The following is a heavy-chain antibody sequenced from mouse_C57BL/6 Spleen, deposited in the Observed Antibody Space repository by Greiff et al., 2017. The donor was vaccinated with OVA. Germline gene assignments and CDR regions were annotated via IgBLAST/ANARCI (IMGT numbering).Heavy chain of an antibody. J-gene: IGHJ4*01. CDR2: ISSGSSTI. Sequence: EVMLVESGGGLVKPGGSLKLSCAASGFTFSDYGMHWVRQAPEKGLEWVAYISSGSSTIYYADTVKGRFTISRDNAKNTLFLQMTSLRSEDTAMXYCARGGSTDGSTHYDAMDYWGQGTSVTVSS. CDR3: ARGGSTDGSTHYDAMDY. D-gene: IGHD1-1*01. CDR1: GFTFSDYG. V-gene: IGHV5-17*01.